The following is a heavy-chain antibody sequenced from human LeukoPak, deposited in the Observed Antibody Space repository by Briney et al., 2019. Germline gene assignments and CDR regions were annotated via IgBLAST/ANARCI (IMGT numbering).Heavy chain of an antibody. CDR3: ARDYYDSSNY. J-gene: IGHJ4*02. CDR2: IIPILGIA. Sequence: ASVKVSCKASGGTFSSYAISWVRQAPGQGLEWMGRIIPILGIANYAQKFQGRVTITADKSTSTAYMELSSLRFEDTAVYYCARDYYDSSNYWGQGTLVTVSS. D-gene: IGHD3-22*01. CDR1: GGTFSSYA. V-gene: IGHV1-69*04.